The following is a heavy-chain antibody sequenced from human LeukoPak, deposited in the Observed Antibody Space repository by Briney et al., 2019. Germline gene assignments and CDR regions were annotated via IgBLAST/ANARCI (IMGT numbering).Heavy chain of an antibody. Sequence: TGGSLRLSCAVSGFTFSSYSMNWVRRAPGKGLEWVSYIGSSVSTRYYADSVKGRFTISRDNGKHSLYLQMNSLRAEDTAVYYCARGLVLRFLEWLLNYNWFDPWGQGTLVTVSS. J-gene: IGHJ5*02. CDR1: GFTFSSYS. V-gene: IGHV3-48*01. CDR3: ARGLVLRFLEWLLNYNWFDP. CDR2: IGSSVSTR. D-gene: IGHD3-3*01.